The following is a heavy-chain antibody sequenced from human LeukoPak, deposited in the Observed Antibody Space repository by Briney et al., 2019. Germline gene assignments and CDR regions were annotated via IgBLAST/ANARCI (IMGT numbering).Heavy chain of an antibody. D-gene: IGHD1-26*01. CDR2: ISGSGGST. V-gene: IGHV3-23*01. Sequence: GGSLRLSCAASGFTLSSYAMSWVRQAPGKGLEWVSAISGSGGSTYYADSVKGRFTISRDNSKNTLYLQMNSLRAEDTAVYYCAVSGGVPDAFDIWGQGTMVTVSS. CDR3: AVSGGVPDAFDI. J-gene: IGHJ3*02. CDR1: GFTLSSYA.